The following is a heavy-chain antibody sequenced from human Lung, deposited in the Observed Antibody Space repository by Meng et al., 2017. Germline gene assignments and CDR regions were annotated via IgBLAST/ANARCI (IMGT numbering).Heavy chain of an antibody. V-gene: IGHV1-18*01. J-gene: IGHJ4*02. CDR3: ARGTPGRSYSDY. Sequence: QVYLGQSGAEVKKPGASVQVSCKSSDYTFTGYGVSWVRQAPGQGLEWMAWLGAHDYDTSHAPKFQGRVTVTADRPTATAYMELRSLRSDDTAVYYCARGTPGRSYSDYWGPGPLVTVSS. CDR1: DYTFTGYG. CDR2: LGAHDYDT. D-gene: IGHD3-10*01.